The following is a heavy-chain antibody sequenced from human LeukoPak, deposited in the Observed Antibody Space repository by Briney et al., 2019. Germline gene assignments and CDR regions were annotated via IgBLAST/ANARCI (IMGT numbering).Heavy chain of an antibody. J-gene: IGHJ3*02. V-gene: IGHV1-69*13. D-gene: IGHD2-21*02. CDR2: IIPIFGTA. CDR3: ARDGLAYCGGDCYDAFDI. CDR1: GGTFSSYA. Sequence: ASVTVSCKASGGTFSSYAISWVRQAPGQGLEWMGGIIPIFGTANYAQKFQGRVTITADESTSTAYMELSSLRSEDTAVYYCARDGLAYCGGDCYDAFDIWGQGTMVTVSS.